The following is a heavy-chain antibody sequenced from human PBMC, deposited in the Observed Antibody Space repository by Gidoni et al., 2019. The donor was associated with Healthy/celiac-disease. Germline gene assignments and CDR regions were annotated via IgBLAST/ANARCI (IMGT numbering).Heavy chain of an antibody. Sequence: QVQLVQSGAEVKKPGGSGKVCCRASGYTFTSYDLNWVRQATGQGLEWMGWMNPNSGNTGSAQKFQGIVTMTRNTSISTAYMVLSSLRSEDTAVYYCSRPRSSGWPDAFDIWGQGTMVTVSS. CDR3: SRPRSSGWPDAFDI. D-gene: IGHD6-19*01. CDR1: GYTFTSYD. CDR2: MNPNSGNT. V-gene: IGHV1-8*01. J-gene: IGHJ3*02.